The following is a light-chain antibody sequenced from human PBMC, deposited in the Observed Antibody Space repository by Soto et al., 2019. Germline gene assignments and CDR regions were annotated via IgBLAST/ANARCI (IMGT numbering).Light chain of an antibody. J-gene: IGKJ2*01. CDR3: QQYDSYNT. V-gene: IGKV1-5*03. CDR2: KAS. CDR1: QSISTW. Sequence: DIQMTQSPSTLSASVGDRVTITCRANQSISTWLAWYQQKPGKAPKLLIYKASSLESGVPSRFSGGGSGTEFTLTISSLQPDDFASYYCQQYDSYNTFGQGTKLEVK.